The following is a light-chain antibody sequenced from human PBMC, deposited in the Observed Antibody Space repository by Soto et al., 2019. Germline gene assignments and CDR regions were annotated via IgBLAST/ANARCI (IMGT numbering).Light chain of an antibody. CDR3: QQYGSSGT. V-gene: IGKV3-20*01. CDR1: QSVSSIY. CDR2: GAS. Sequence: EIVLTQSPGTLSLSPGERATLSCRASQSVSSIYLAWYQQKPGQAPRLLIYGASSRPTGIPDRFSGSRSGTDFTLTISRLEPEDFAVYYCQQYGSSGTFGQGTKVDIK. J-gene: IGKJ1*01.